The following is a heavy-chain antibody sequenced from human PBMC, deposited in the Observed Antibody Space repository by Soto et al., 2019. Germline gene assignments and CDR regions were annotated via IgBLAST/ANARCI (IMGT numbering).Heavy chain of an antibody. V-gene: IGHV1-69*01. CDR3: ARGGVDVVATSAFDY. Sequence: QVQLVQSGAEVKKPGSSVKVSCKASGGTFNNYAISWVRQAPGQGLEWMGGIIPIIGTADYAHKFQARLAISADESTGTTFMELSSLRSEVTALYYCARGGVDVVATSAFDYWGQGTLVTVSS. J-gene: IGHJ4*02. CDR2: IIPIIGTA. D-gene: IGHD5-12*01. CDR1: GGTFNNYA.